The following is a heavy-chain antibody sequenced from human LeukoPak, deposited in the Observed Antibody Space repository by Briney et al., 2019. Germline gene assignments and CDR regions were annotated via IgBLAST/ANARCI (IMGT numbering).Heavy chain of an antibody. CDR1: GGSISGYY. CDR2: IHYGGTT. V-gene: IGHV4-59*01. D-gene: IGHD5-18*01. J-gene: IGHJ4*02. CDR3: ARVVGYSYGYELDFDY. Sequence: SETLSLTCSVSGGSISGYYWSWIRQFPGKGLEWIGYIHYGGTTTYNPSLKSRVTISVDTSKNQVSLKLNSVTAADTAVYYCARVVGYSYGYELDFDYWGQGTLVTVSS.